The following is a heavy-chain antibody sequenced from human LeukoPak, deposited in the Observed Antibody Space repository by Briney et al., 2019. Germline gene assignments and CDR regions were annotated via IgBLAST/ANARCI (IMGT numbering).Heavy chain of an antibody. V-gene: IGHV3-74*01. CDR1: GFTFSSYW. J-gene: IGHJ6*02. Sequence: GGSLRLSCAASGFTFSSYWMHWVRQAPGKGLVWVSRINTDGSSTSYADSVKGRFTISRDNAKNTLYLQMNSLRAEDTAVYYCAKDRSSGWYGRDYYYYGMDVWGQGTTVTVSS. CDR2: INTDGSST. CDR3: AKDRSSGWYGRDYYYYGMDV. D-gene: IGHD6-19*01.